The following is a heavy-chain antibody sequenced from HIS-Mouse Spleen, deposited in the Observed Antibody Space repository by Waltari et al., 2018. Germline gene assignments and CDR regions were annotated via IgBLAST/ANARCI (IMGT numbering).Heavy chain of an antibody. V-gene: IGHV1-8*01. Sequence: QVQLVQSGAEVKKPGASVKVSCKASGYTFTSYDINWVRQATGQGLEWMGWMNPNRGNTGYAQKGQGRVTMTRNTSISTAYMELSSLRSEDTAVYYCARTTLAAQINFDYWGQGTLVTVSS. CDR1: GYTFTSYD. CDR3: ARTTLAAQINFDY. D-gene: IGHD6-6*01. J-gene: IGHJ4*02. CDR2: MNPNRGNT.